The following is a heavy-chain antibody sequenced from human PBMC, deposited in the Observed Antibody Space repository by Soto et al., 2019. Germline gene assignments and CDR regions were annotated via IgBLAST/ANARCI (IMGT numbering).Heavy chain of an antibody. D-gene: IGHD7-27*01. V-gene: IGHV4-4*09. J-gene: IGHJ4*02. CDR3: ARGPSGDKVDY. CDR2: IYFSGST. Sequence: SETLSLTCTVSGDSMSSHYWSWIRQPPGKGLEWIGHIYFSGSTNYNPSLKSRLTMSVDTSKNQFSLKMRSVSAADTAVYYCARGPSGDKVDYWGQGTLVTVSS. CDR1: GDSMSSHY.